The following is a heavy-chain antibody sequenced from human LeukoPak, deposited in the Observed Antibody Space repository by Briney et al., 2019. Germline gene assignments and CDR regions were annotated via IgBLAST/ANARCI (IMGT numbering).Heavy chain of an antibody. CDR1: GYTLNSYY. CDR3: ARVLALLWSSSGY. J-gene: IGHJ4*02. V-gene: IGHV1-46*02. Sequence: ASVTVSCKASGYTLNSYYLHWVRPAPGQGLAWMGIINPSGGSTSYAKKFQGRVTMIRDTSTSTVYMELSSLISEDTAVYYCARVLALLWSSSGYWGQGTLVTVSS. D-gene: IGHD2-15*01. CDR2: INPSGGST.